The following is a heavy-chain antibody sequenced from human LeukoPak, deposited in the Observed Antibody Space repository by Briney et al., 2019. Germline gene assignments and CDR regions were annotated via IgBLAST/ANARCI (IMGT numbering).Heavy chain of an antibody. D-gene: IGHD3-22*01. CDR2: IRYDGSNK. CDR1: GFTFSSYG. J-gene: IGHJ4*02. CDR3: ARGIVYYDSSGYTQFDY. V-gene: IGHV3-30*02. Sequence: GGSLRLSCAASGFTFSSYGMHWVRQAPGKGLEWVAFIRYDGSNKYYADSVKGRFTISRDNSKNTLYLQMNSLRAEDTAVYYCARGIVYYDSSGYTQFDYWGQGTLVTVSS.